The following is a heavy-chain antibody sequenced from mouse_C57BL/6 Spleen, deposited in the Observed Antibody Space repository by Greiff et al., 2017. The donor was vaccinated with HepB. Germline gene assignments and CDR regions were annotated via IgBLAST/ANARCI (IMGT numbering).Heavy chain of an antibody. D-gene: IGHD2-12*01. V-gene: IGHV2-2*01. CDR3: AREREGYYRAWFAY. CDR1: GFSLTSYG. J-gene: IGHJ3*01. CDR2: IWRGGST. Sequence: VQLQQSGPGLVQPSQSLSITCTVSGFSLTSYGVHWVRQSPGKGLAWLGVIWRGGSTDYNAAFISRLSISKDNSKSQVFFKMNSLQADDTAIYYCAREREGYYRAWFAYWGQGTLVTVSA.